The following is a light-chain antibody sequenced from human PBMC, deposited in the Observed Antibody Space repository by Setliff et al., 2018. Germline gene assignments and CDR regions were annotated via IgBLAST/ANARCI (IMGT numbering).Light chain of an antibody. V-gene: IGKV3-15*01. CDR3: QQYNNWPLYS. CDR2: SAS. Sequence: TLSVSPGERATLSCRASQSISSNLAWYQQKPGQAPRLLIFSASARATGIPARFSGSGSGTEFTLTISSLQSEDFALYYCQQYNNWPLYSFGQGTKVDIK. J-gene: IGKJ2*03. CDR1: QSISSN.